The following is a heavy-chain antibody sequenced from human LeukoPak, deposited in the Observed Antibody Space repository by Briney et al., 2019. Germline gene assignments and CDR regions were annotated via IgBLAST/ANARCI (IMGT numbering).Heavy chain of an antibody. CDR2: IYHRGST. CDR3: ARAPYDILTGYFLFDS. J-gene: IGHJ4*02. CDR1: GSAVSSDDHF. Sequence: SETLSLTCAVSGSAVSSDDHFWSWIRQPPGRGLEWIGYIYHRGSTSYNPSLRSRVTVSLDESRNQFSLNLYSVTAADTAVYYCARAPYDILTGYFLFDSWGQGTLIIVSS. V-gene: IGHV4-30-2*01. D-gene: IGHD3-9*01.